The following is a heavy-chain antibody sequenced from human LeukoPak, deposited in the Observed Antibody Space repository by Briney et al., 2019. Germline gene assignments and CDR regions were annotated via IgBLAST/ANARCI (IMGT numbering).Heavy chain of an antibody. V-gene: IGHV1-46*01. Sequence: GASVKVSCKASGYTFTIYGITWVRQAPGQGLDWMGMINPSSGSTRFAQMFQDRVTMTRDTSTSAVYMELSSLTSEDTAMYYCARTYSSSWSYCDSWGQGTLVTVSS. CDR1: GYTFTIYG. CDR2: INPSSGST. D-gene: IGHD6-13*01. J-gene: IGHJ4*02. CDR3: ARTYSSSWSYCDS.